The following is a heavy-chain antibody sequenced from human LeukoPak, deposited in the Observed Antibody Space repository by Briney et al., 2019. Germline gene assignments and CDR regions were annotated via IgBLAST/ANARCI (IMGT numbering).Heavy chain of an antibody. CDR2: INHSGST. CDR1: GGSFSGYY. CDR3: ARGPRYYDILTGFHPYYYYGMDV. V-gene: IGHV4-34*01. D-gene: IGHD3-9*01. Sequence: SETLSLTCAVYGGSFSGYYWSWIRQPPGKGLEWIGEINHSGSTNYNTSLKRRVTISVDTSKNQFSLKLSSVTAADTAVYYCARGPRYYDILTGFHPYYYYGMDVWGQGTTVTVSS. J-gene: IGHJ6*02.